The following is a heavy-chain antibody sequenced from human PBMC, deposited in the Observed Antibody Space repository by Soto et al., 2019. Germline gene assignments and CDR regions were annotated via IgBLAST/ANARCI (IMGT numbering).Heavy chain of an antibody. CDR1: GGSISSYY. Sequence: QVQLQESGPGLVKPSETLSLTCTVSGGSISSYYWSWIRQPPGKGLEWIGYIYYSGSTNYNPSLKSRVTISVDTSKNQFSLKLSSVTAADTAVYYCARSTTVTTSYYYYMDVWGKGTTVTVSS. D-gene: IGHD4-17*01. J-gene: IGHJ6*03. CDR2: IYYSGST. CDR3: ARSTTVTTSYYYYMDV. V-gene: IGHV4-59*08.